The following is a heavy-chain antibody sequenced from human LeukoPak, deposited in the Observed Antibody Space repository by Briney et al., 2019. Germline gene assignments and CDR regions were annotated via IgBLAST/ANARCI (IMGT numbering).Heavy chain of an antibody. CDR2: IYYSGST. CDR3: ATGYYDSSGYYYDSPFDY. D-gene: IGHD3-22*01. Sequence: SETLSLTCTVSGGSISSSSYYWGWIRQPPGKGLEWIGSIYYSGSTYYNPSLKSRVTISVDTSKNQFSLKLSSVTAADTAVYYCATGYYDSSGYYYDSPFDYWGQGTLVTVSS. J-gene: IGHJ4*02. CDR1: GGSISSSSYY. V-gene: IGHV4-39*01.